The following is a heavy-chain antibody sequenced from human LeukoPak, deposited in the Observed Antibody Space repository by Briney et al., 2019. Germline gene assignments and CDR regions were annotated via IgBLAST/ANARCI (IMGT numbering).Heavy chain of an antibody. V-gene: IGHV3-7*01. D-gene: IGHD6-6*01. CDR1: GFTFSSYW. Sequence: GGSLRLSCAASGFTFSSYWMSWVRQAPGKGLEWVANIKQDGSEKYYVDSVKGRFTVSRDNAKNSLYLQMNSLRAEDTAVYYCVRDQGAHSSSSAGWGQGTLVTVSS. J-gene: IGHJ4*02. CDR3: VRDQGAHSSSSAG. CDR2: IKQDGSEK.